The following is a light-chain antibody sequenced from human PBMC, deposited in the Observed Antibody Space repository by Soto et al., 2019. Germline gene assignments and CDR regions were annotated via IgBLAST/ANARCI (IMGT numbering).Light chain of an antibody. V-gene: IGLV2-14*01. Sequence: QSALTQPASVSGSPGQSITISCTGTSSDVGGYNYVSWYQQHPGKAPKLMNYDVSNRPSGVSNRFSGSKSGNTASLTISGLQAEDEADYYCSSFTRSTTPVFGGGTKLTVL. CDR1: SSDVGGYNY. J-gene: IGLJ2*01. CDR3: SSFTRSTTPV. CDR2: DVS.